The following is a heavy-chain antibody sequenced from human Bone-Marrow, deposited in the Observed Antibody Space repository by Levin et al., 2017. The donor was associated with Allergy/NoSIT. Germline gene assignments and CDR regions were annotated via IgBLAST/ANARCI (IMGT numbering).Heavy chain of an antibody. V-gene: IGHV3-33*01. J-gene: IGHJ4*02. D-gene: IGHD4-17*01. Sequence: GGSLRLSCAASGFTFSQYGMHWVRQAPGEGLEWVAVIWYDGSKRFYADSVKGRFTISRDNSKDTLFLQMDSLRAEDTAVYYCATQNPSDSTVTTIDHWGQGTRVSVSS. CDR3: ATQNPSDSTVTTIDH. CDR1: GFTFSQYG. CDR2: IWYDGSKR.